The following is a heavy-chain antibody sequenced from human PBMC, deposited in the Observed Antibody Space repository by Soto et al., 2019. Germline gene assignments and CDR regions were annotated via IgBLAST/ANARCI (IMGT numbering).Heavy chain of an antibody. Sequence: ASVKVSCKASGYTFTGYYMHWVRQAPGQGLEWMGWINPNSGGTNYAQKFQGWVTMTRDTSISTAYMELSRLRSDDTAVYYCARGVVVPAAMPGGEIEYYYYDGMDVWGQGTTVTVSS. CDR3: ARGVVVPAAMPGGEIEYYYYDGMDV. CDR1: GYTFTGYY. D-gene: IGHD2-2*01. J-gene: IGHJ6*02. CDR2: INPNSGGT. V-gene: IGHV1-2*04.